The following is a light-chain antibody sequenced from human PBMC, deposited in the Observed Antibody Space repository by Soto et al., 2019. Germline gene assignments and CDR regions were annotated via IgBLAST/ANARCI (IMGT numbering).Light chain of an antibody. J-gene: IGKJ1*01. CDR3: QQYHIWPPWT. CDR2: AAS. Sequence: DIVMTQSPATLSVSPGERATLSCRASQSLSSNLAWYQQKPGQAPRLLICAASTRATGIPARFSGSGSGTEFTLTISSLQSEDFAVYYCQQYHIWPPWTFGQGTKVDIK. CDR1: QSLSSN. V-gene: IGKV3-15*01.